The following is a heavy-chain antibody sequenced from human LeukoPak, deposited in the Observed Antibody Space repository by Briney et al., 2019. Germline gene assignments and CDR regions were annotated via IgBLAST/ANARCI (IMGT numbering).Heavy chain of an antibody. D-gene: IGHD1-7*01. V-gene: IGHV3-9*03. J-gene: IGHJ4*02. CDR2: ISWNSGSI. Sequence: PGGSLRLSCAASGFTFSSYAMSWVRRAPGKGLEWVSGISWNSGSIGYADSVKGRFTISRDNAKNSLYLQMNSLRAEDMALYYCAKSPLSEQNSYYFDYWGQGTLVTVSS. CDR3: AKSPLSEQNSYYFDY. CDR1: GFTFSSYA.